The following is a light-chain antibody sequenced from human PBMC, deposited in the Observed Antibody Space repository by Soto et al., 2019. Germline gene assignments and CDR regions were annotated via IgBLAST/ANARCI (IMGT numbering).Light chain of an antibody. CDR2: GAS. CDR3: QQYGSSST. CDR1: QSVSSSY. J-gene: IGKJ5*01. V-gene: IGKV3-20*01. Sequence: EIVLTQSPGTLSFSPGERATLSCRASQSVSSSYLAWYQQKPGQAPRLLIYGASSRPTGIPDRFSGSGSGTDFTLTISRLEPEDFAVYYCQQYGSSSTLGQGTRLEIK.